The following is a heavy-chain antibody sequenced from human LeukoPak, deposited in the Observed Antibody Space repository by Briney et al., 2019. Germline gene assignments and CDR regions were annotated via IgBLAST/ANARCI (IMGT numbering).Heavy chain of an antibody. CDR3: ARASPPYCSSTSCWFDP. D-gene: IGHD2-2*01. Sequence: ASVKVSCTASVYTFTGYYMHWVRQAPGQGLEWMGWINPNSGGTNYAQRFQGRVTMTRDTSISTAYMELSRLRSDDTAVYYCARASPPYCSSTSCWFDPWGQGTLVTVSS. V-gene: IGHV1-2*02. CDR2: INPNSGGT. CDR1: VYTFTGYY. J-gene: IGHJ5*02.